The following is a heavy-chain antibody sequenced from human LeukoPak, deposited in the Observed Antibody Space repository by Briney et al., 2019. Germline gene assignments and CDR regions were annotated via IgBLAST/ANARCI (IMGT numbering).Heavy chain of an antibody. J-gene: IGHJ6*03. CDR3: ARAMRAYYYYMDV. Sequence: PGGSLRLSCAASGFTFSSYEMNWVRQAPGKGLEWVSYISSSGSTIYYADPVKGRFTISSDNAKNSLYLQMNSLRAEDTAVYYCARAMRAYYYYMDVWGKGTTVTVSS. CDR1: GFTFSSYE. V-gene: IGHV3-48*03. CDR2: ISSSGSTI.